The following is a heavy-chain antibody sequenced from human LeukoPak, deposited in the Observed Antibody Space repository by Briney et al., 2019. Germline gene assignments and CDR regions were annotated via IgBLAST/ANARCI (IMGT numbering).Heavy chain of an antibody. V-gene: IGHV1-69*13. D-gene: IGHD5-18*01. Sequence: ASVKVSCKAAGGTFSSYAISWVRQAPGQGLEWMGGIIPIFGTANYAQKFQGRVTITADESTSTAYMELSSLRSEDTAVYYCAKSAQQLWSPFDYWGQGTLVTVSS. J-gene: IGHJ4*02. CDR3: AKSAQQLWSPFDY. CDR1: GGTFSSYA. CDR2: IIPIFGTA.